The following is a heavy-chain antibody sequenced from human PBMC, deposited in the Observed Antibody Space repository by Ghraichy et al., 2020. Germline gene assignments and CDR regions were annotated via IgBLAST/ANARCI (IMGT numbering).Heavy chain of an antibody. CDR3: ARATPEYQLLFGWFDP. Sequence: GESLNISCAASGFTFSSYSMNWVRQAPGKGLEWVSYISSSSSTIYYADSVKGRFTISRDNAKNSLYLQMNSLRDEDMAVYYCARATPEYQLLFGWFDPWGQGTLVTVSS. V-gene: IGHV3-48*02. D-gene: IGHD2-2*01. J-gene: IGHJ5*02. CDR2: ISSSSSTI. CDR1: GFTFSSYS.